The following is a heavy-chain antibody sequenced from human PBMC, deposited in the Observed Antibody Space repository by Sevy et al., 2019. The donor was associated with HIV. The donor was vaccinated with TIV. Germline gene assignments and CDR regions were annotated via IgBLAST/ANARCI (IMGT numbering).Heavy chain of an antibody. CDR2: IIPIFGTA. V-gene: IGHV1-69*13. CDR3: AREEAAAGPLSFDY. J-gene: IGHJ4*02. CDR1: GGTFSSYA. D-gene: IGHD6-13*01. Sequence: ASVKVSCKASGGTFSSYAISWVRQAPGQGLEWMGGIIPIFGTANYAQKFQGRVTITADESTSTAYMELSSLGSEDTAVYYCAREEAAAGPLSFDYWGQGTLVTVSS.